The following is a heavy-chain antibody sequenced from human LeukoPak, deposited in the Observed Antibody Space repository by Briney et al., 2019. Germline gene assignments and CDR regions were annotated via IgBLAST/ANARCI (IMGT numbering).Heavy chain of an antibody. V-gene: IGHV4-31*03. Sequence: PSETLSLTCTVSGGSISSGGYYWSWIRQHPGKGLEWIGYIYYSGSTYYNPSLKSRVTISVDTPKNQFSLKLSSVTAADTAVYYCARGRHDSSGYYTREFIDYWGQGTLVTVSS. CDR3: ARGRHDSSGYYTREFIDY. CDR2: IYYSGST. D-gene: IGHD3-22*01. CDR1: GGSISSGGYY. J-gene: IGHJ4*02.